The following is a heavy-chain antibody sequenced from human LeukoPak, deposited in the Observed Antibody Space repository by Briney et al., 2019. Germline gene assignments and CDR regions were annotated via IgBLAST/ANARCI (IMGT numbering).Heavy chain of an antibody. CDR3: ARVFKAYYYDSSGINWFDP. V-gene: IGHV4-30-4*08. Sequence: SQTLSLTCTVSGGSISSGSYYWSWIRQPPGKGLEWIGYIYYSGSTYYNPSLKSRVTISVDTSKNQFSLKLSSVTAADTAVYYCARVFKAYYYDSSGINWFDPWGQGTLVTVSS. CDR2: IYYSGST. J-gene: IGHJ5*02. D-gene: IGHD3-22*01. CDR1: GGSISSGSYY.